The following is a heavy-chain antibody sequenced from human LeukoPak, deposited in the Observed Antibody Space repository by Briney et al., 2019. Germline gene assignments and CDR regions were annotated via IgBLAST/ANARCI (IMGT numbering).Heavy chain of an antibody. CDR3: ARSLLYDSSGYFGY. J-gene: IGHJ4*02. Sequence: GGSLRLSCAASGFTFSSYGMNWVRQAPGKGLEWISYISSDSSTIYYADSVKGRFTISRDNAKNSLYLQMNSLRAEDTAVYYCARSLLYDSSGYFGYWGQGTLVTVSS. CDR1: GFTFSSYG. CDR2: ISSDSSTI. V-gene: IGHV3-48*04. D-gene: IGHD3-22*01.